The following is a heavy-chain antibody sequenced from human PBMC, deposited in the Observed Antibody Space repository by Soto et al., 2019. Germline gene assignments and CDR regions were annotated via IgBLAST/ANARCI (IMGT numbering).Heavy chain of an antibody. J-gene: IGHJ3*02. CDR3: EVVVVAATPGAFEI. V-gene: IGHV4-39*01. CDR1: GGSISSSSYY. Sequence: SETLSLTCSFSGGSISSSSYYWGWIRQPPGKGLEWIGSIYYSGSTYYNPSLKSRVTISVDTSKNQFSLKLSSVTAADTAVYYCEVVVVAATPGAFEIWGQGTMVT. D-gene: IGHD2-15*01. CDR2: IYYSGST.